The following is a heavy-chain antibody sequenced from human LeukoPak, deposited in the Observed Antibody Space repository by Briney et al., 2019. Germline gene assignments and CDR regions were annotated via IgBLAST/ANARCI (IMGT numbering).Heavy chain of an antibody. D-gene: IGHD5-18*01. CDR1: GGSISGYY. CDR2: IYYTGST. J-gene: IGHJ4*02. V-gene: IGHV4-59*08. CDR3: ARLTWDTTMVRYYFDF. Sequence: SETLSLTCTVSGGSISGYYWNWIRQPPGKGLEWIGYIYYTGSTSYNPSLKSRVTVSLDTSKNQFSLKLSSVTAADTAVYYCARLTWDTTMVRYYFDFWGQGTLVTVSS.